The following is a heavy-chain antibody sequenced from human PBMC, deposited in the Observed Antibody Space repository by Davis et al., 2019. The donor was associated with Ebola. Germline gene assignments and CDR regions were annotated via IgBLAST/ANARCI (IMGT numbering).Heavy chain of an antibody. CDR3: AKRGIAVAV. V-gene: IGHV3-53*04. Sequence: GESLKISCAASGFTFSSNYMSWVRQAPGKGLEWVSVIYSGGSTYYADSVKGRFTISRHNSKNTLYLQMNSLRAEDTAVYYCAKRGIAVAVWGQGTLVTVSS. CDR2: IYSGGST. CDR1: GFTFSSNY. J-gene: IGHJ4*02. D-gene: IGHD6-19*01.